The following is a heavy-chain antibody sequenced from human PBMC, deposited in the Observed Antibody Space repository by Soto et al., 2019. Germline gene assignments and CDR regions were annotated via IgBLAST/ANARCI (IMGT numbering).Heavy chain of an antibody. CDR2: IYQSETT. Sequence: QVQLPESGPGLVKPSETLSLTCTVSGGSVSSATYYWTWIRQPPGKGLEWIGYIYQSETTNYNASLRNRVTISVDTSKNHFSLRLTSVTAADTAVYYCARYRDYGDYGYFDSWGQGTLVTVSS. CDR1: GGSVSSATYY. D-gene: IGHD4-17*01. V-gene: IGHV4-61*03. J-gene: IGHJ4*02. CDR3: ARYRDYGDYGYFDS.